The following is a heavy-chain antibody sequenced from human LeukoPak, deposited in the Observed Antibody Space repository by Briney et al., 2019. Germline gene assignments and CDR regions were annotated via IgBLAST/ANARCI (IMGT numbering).Heavy chain of an antibody. CDR3: ARGQVPAHIDY. Sequence: PGGSLRLSCAASGFTFSSYAMHWVRQAPGKGLEYVSAISSNGGSTYYANSVKGRFTISRDNSKNTLYLQMGSLRAEDMAVYYCARGQVPAHIDYWGQGTLVTVSS. J-gene: IGHJ4*02. D-gene: IGHD2-2*01. CDR1: GFTFSSYA. CDR2: ISSNGGST. V-gene: IGHV3-64*01.